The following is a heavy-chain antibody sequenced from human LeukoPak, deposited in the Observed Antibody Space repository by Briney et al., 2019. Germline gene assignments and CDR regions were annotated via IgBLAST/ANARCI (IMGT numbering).Heavy chain of an antibody. V-gene: IGHV3-30*04. D-gene: IGHD3-9*01. CDR1: GFTFTSYY. CDR3: AREGLRYFDWRQVSYFDY. CDR2: ISYDGSNK. J-gene: IGHJ4*02. Sequence: GGSLRLSCAASGFTFTSYYMHWVRQAPGKGLEWVAVISYDGSNKYYADSVKGRFTISRDNSKNTLYLQMNSLRAEDTAVYYCAREGLRYFDWRQVSYFDYWGQGTLVTVSS.